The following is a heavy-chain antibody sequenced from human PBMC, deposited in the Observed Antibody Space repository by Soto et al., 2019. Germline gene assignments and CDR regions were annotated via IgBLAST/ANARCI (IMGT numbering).Heavy chain of an antibody. CDR2: ISTYNGNT. Sequence: GASVKVSCKASGYTFTSYGISWVRQAPGQGLEWMGWISTYNGNTNYAQKLQGRVTMTTDTSSSTAYMELRSLRSDDTAVYYCARVREYNWHYNLFAPWGQRTLVTVSS. CDR1: GYTFTSYG. J-gene: IGHJ5*02. V-gene: IGHV1-18*01. CDR3: ARVREYNWHYNLFAP. D-gene: IGHD1-7*01.